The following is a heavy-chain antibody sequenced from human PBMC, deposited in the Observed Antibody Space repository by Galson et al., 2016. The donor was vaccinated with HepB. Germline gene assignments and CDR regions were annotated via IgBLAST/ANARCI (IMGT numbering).Heavy chain of an antibody. J-gene: IGHJ4*02. CDR2: IRNDGSTK. V-gene: IGHV3-33*01. CDR1: GFTFSSYG. D-gene: IGHD3-22*01. CDR3: ARDGGGSSGYYLDD. Sequence: SLRLSCAASGFTFSSYGMHWVRQAPGKGLEWVAGIRNDGSTKYYADSVKGRFTIFRDNSKNTLYLQMNSLRAEDTAVYYCARDGGGSSGYYLDDWGQGTLVTVSS.